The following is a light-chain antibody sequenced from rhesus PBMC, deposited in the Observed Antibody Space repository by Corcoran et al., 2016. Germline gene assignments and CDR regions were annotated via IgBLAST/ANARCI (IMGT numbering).Light chain of an antibody. CDR2: DAS. Sequence: DIQLTQSPSSLSASVGDRVTITCRASQGISTYLAWYQKKSGKAPKLLIYDASNLQSGVPSRFSGSGAGTDFTLTISSLQPEDFATYYCQQHNSYPFTFGPGTKLDIK. CDR3: QQHNSYPFT. V-gene: IGKV1-38*01. CDR1: QGISTY. J-gene: IGKJ3*01.